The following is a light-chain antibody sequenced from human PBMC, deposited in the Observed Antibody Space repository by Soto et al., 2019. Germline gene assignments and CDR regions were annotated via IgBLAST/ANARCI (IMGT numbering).Light chain of an antibody. CDR1: SSDVGAYHY. V-gene: IGLV2-11*01. CDR2: DVT. J-gene: IGLJ1*01. CDR3: CSYAGGYIYL. Sequence: QSVLTQPPSASESPGQSVTISCSGTSSDVGAYHYVSWYQHHPGRAPKLLIYDVTKWPSGVPERFSGSKSGNTASLTISGLQAEDEADYFCCSYAGGYIYLFGTGTKVTVL.